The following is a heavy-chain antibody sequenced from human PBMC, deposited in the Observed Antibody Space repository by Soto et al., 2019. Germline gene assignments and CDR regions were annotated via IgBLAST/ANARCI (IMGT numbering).Heavy chain of an antibody. V-gene: IGHV3-23*01. Sequence: GGSLRLSCAASGFTFNNYAMNWVRQAPGKGLEWVSTISGSGDSTYYTDSVKGRFTISRDNAKNTLYLQMNGLGGDDTAVYYCARDLLSGANYYAYWGQGTLVTVSS. D-gene: IGHD6-19*01. J-gene: IGHJ4*02. CDR1: GFTFNNYA. CDR2: ISGSGDST. CDR3: ARDLLSGANYYAY.